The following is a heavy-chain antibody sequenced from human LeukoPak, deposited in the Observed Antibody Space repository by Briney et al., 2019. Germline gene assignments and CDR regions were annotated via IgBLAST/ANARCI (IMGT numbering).Heavy chain of an antibody. J-gene: IGHJ4*01. CDR1: GFCFSNFW. D-gene: IGHD6-6*01. V-gene: IGHV3-74*01. CDR2: IKADGTTT. Sequence: GGSLTLSCAASGFCFSNFWMHWVRQAPGKGLLWVSRIKADGTTTVYADSVKGRFTISRDNLKNTLYLQMKGLRAEDTAVYFCAREADPSLYASSSPDYWGQGTPVTVSS. CDR3: AREADPSLYASSSPDY.